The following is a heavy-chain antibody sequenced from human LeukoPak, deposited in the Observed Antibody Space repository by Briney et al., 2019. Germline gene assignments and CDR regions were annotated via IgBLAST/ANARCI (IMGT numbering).Heavy chain of an antibody. V-gene: IGHV4-59*01. J-gene: IGHJ4*02. Sequence: RPSETLSLTCTVSGGSISSYYWSWIRQPPGKGLEWIGYIYYSGSTNYNPSLKSRVTISVDTSKNQFSLKLSSVTAADTAVYYCARVSSGYSSRDFAYWGQGPLVTVSS. CDR2: IYYSGST. CDR1: GGSISSYY. D-gene: IGHD6-13*01. CDR3: ARVSSGYSSRDFAY.